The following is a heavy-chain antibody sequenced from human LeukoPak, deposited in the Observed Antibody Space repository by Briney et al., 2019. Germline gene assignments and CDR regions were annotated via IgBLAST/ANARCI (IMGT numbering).Heavy chain of an antibody. V-gene: IGHV4-34*01. Sequence: TSETLSLTCAVYGGSFSGYYWSWIRQPPGKGLEWIGEINHSGSTNYNPSLKSRVTISVDTSKNQFSLKLSSVTAADTAVYYCATQVDSSGYSLDYWGQGTLVTVSS. CDR2: INHSGST. J-gene: IGHJ4*02. CDR3: ATQVDSSGYSLDY. D-gene: IGHD3-22*01. CDR1: GGSFSGYY.